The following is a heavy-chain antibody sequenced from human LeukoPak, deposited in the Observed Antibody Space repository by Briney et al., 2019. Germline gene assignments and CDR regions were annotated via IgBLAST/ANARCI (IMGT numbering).Heavy chain of an antibody. D-gene: IGHD5-12*01. Sequence: GGSLRLSCAASGFTFSSYAMHWVRQAPGKRLEYVSAISNNGGSTYYANSVKGRFTISRDNSKNTLYLQMGSLRAEDMAVYYCARRVATGDYYFDHWGQGTLVTVSS. CDR2: ISNNGGST. V-gene: IGHV3-64*01. CDR3: ARRVATGDYYFDH. CDR1: GFTFSSYA. J-gene: IGHJ4*02.